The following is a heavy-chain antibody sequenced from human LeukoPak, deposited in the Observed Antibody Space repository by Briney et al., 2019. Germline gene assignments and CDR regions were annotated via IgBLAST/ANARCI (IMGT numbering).Heavy chain of an antibody. D-gene: IGHD5-12*01. CDR3: ARVGGYDLGFY. J-gene: IGHJ4*02. V-gene: IGHV1-69*04. CDR1: GYTFTSYG. Sequence: SVKVSCKASGYTFTSYGISWVRQAPGQGLEWMGRIIPILGIANYAQKFQGRVTITADKSTSTAYMELSSLRSEDTAVYYCARVGGYDLGFYWGQGTLVTVSS. CDR2: IIPILGIA.